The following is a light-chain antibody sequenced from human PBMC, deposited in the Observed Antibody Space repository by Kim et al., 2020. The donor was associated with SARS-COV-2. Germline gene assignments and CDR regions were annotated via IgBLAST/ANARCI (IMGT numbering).Light chain of an antibody. CDR2: DAS. J-gene: IGKJ5*01. Sequence: IQLTQSPSTLSASVGDRVTITCRASQSIGGWLAWYQQKPGKAPKLLIYDASSVESGVPSRFSGRGSGTEFTLTISSLQPDDSATYYCQHHSTYPITFGQGTRLEIK. CDR1: QSIGGW. CDR3: QHHSTYPIT. V-gene: IGKV1-5*01.